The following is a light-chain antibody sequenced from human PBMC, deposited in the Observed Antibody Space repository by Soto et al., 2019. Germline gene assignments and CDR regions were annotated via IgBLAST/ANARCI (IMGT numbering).Light chain of an antibody. CDR3: QQYGA. J-gene: IGKJ1*01. CDR1: ASISSW. V-gene: IGKV1-5*03. CDR2: KSS. Sequence: DIQMTQSPSTLSASVGARVTITCRASASISSWLAWYQQQPGKAPKLLIYKSSILENGVPSKFSGGGAGTEFSLTISSLQPDDVATYYCQQYGAFGQGTKVDI.